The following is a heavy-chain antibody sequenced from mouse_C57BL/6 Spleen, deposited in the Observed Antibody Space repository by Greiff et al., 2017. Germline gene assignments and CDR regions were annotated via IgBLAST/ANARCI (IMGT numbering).Heavy chain of an antibody. Sequence: QVQLQQSGAELAKPGASVKLSCKASGYTFTSYWMHWVKQRPGQGLEWIGYINPSSGYTKYNQKFKDKATLTADKSSSTAYMQLSSLTYEDSAVYYCARSANGYSHYFDYWGQGTTLTVSS. D-gene: IGHD2-3*01. J-gene: IGHJ2*01. V-gene: IGHV1-7*01. CDR3: ARSANGYSHYFDY. CDR2: INPSSGYT. CDR1: GYTFTSYW.